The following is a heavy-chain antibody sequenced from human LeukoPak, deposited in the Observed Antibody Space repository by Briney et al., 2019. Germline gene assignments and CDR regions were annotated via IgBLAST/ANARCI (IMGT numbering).Heavy chain of an antibody. CDR2: IYSRST. CDR3: ARDTTVASGMQY. V-gene: IGHV4-59*01. J-gene: IGHJ4*02. D-gene: IGHD6-19*01. CDR1: GGSISTFS. Sequence: SETLSLTCTVSGGSISTFSWAWIRQFPGKGLEWIGSIYSRSTNYNPSLKRRVAISVHTSKNQFSLRLNSVTTADTAVYYCARDTTVASGMQYWGQGTLVTVSS.